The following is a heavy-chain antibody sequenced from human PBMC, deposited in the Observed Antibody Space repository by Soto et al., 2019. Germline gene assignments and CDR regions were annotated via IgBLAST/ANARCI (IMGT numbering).Heavy chain of an antibody. J-gene: IGHJ5*02. CDR2: ISSSSSTI. D-gene: IGHD6-6*01. CDR1: GFTFSSYS. Sequence: EVQLVESGGGLVQPGGSLRLSCAASGFTFSSYSMNWVRLAPGKGLEWVSYISSSSSTIYYADSVKGRFTISRDNAKNSLYLQMNSLRDEDTAVYYCARAFIAARPGWFDPWGQGTLVTVSS. CDR3: ARAFIAARPGWFDP. V-gene: IGHV3-48*02.